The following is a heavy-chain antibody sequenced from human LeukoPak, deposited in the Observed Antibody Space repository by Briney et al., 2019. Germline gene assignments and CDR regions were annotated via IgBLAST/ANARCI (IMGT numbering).Heavy chain of an antibody. CDR2: ISPNSGGT. CDR3: ARDRAVATIGGVDY. Sequence: EASVKVSCKASGYTFTGYYMHWVRQAPGQGLEWMGWISPNSGGTNYAQKFQGRVTMTRDTSISTAYMELSSLRSDDTAVYYCARDRAVATIGGVDYWGQGTLVTVSS. CDR1: GYTFTGYY. J-gene: IGHJ4*02. D-gene: IGHD5-12*01. V-gene: IGHV1-2*02.